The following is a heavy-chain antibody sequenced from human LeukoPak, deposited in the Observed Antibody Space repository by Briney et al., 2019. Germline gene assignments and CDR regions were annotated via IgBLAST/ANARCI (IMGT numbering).Heavy chain of an antibody. CDR2: IYTSGST. CDR1: GGSISSGSYY. J-gene: IGHJ3*02. V-gene: IGHV4-61*02. Sequence: PSQTLSLTCTVSGGSISSGSYYWSWIRQPAGKGLEWIGRIYTSGSTNYNPSLKSRVTIPVDTSKNQFSLKLSSVTAADTAVYYCARVPYDFWSGYYGAFDIWGQGTMVTVSS. CDR3: ARVPYDFWSGYYGAFDI. D-gene: IGHD3-3*01.